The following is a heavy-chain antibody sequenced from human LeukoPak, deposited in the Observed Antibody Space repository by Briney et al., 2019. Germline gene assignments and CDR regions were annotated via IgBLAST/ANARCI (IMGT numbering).Heavy chain of an antibody. J-gene: IGHJ4*02. D-gene: IGHD2-15*01. CDR2: INPNSGGT. CDR3: AREMDCSGGSCRDY. V-gene: IGHV1-2*02. Sequence: ASVKVSCKASGYTFTGYYMHWVRQAPGQGLEWMGWINPNSGGTNYAQKLQGRVTMTRDTSISTAYMELSRLRSDDTAVYYCAREMDCSGGSCRDYWGQGTLVTVSS. CDR1: GYTFTGYY.